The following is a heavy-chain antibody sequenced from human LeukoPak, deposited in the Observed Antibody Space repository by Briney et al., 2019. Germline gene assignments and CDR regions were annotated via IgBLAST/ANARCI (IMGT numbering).Heavy chain of an antibody. Sequence: ASVKVSCKASGYTFTSYGISWVRQAPGQGLEWMGWISAYNGNTNYAQKLQGRVTMTTDTSTSTAYMELRSLRSDDTAVYYCARKGASLRYFDWEYYYYGMDVWGQGTTVTVSS. CDR3: ARKGASLRYFDWEYYYYGMDV. V-gene: IGHV1-18*01. CDR1: GYTFTSYG. J-gene: IGHJ6*02. D-gene: IGHD3-9*01. CDR2: ISAYNGNT.